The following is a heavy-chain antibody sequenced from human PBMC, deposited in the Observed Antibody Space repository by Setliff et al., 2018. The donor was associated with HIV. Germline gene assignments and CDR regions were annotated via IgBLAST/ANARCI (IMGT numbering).Heavy chain of an antibody. CDR2: IKPDGSEK. D-gene: IGHD6-13*01. CDR3: ARYLVWPYSSRWYDAFDI. CDR1: GFTFSSYW. V-gene: IGHV3-7*03. Sequence: GGSLRLSCAASGFTFSSYWMSWVRQAPGKGLEWVANIKPDGSEKYYVDSVKGRFTISRDNAKNSLYLQMNSLRAEDTAVYYGARYLVWPYSSRWYDAFDIWGQGTMVTV. J-gene: IGHJ3*02.